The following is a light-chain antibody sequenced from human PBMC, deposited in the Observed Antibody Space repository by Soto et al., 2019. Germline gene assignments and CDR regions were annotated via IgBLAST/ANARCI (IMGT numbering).Light chain of an antibody. Sequence: IVLTQSPGTLSLSPGDRATLSCMASQSVGGNVAWYQQIPGQPPKLLIFGASSRATGIADKFSGSGSGTDFTLTISRLEPEDFALYYCQHYGAAPITFGQGTRLEIK. CDR1: QSVGGN. J-gene: IGKJ5*01. CDR3: QHYGAAPIT. CDR2: GAS. V-gene: IGKV3-20*01.